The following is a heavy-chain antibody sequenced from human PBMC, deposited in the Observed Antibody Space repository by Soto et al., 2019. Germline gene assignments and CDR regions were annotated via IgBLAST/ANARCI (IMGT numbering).Heavy chain of an antibody. J-gene: IGHJ5*02. D-gene: IGHD6-13*01. Sequence: GESLKISCKGSGYRFTTDWISWVRQMPGKGLEWMGRIDPSDSYITYSPSFQGHVTISVDKSISTAYLQWDSLKASDTAVYYCARLRIAAPGDPGPWGQGTLVTVSS. CDR2: IDPSDSYI. CDR3: ARLRIAAPGDPGP. V-gene: IGHV5-10-1*01. CDR1: GYRFTTDW.